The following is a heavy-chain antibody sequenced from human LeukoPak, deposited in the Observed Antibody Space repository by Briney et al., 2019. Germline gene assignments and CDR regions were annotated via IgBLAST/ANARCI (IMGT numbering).Heavy chain of an antibody. CDR1: GGSFSGYY. Sequence: PSETLSLTCAVYGGSFSGYYWSWIRRPPGKGLEWIGEINHSGSTNYNPSLKSRVTISVDTSKIQFSLKLSSVTAADTAVYYCARGLIEAAAGFDYWGQGTLVTVSS. CDR3: ARGLIEAAAGFDY. CDR2: INHSGST. J-gene: IGHJ4*02. V-gene: IGHV4-34*01. D-gene: IGHD6-13*01.